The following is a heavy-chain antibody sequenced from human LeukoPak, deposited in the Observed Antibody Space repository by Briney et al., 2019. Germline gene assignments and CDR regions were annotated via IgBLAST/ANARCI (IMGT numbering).Heavy chain of an antibody. CDR3: TTGDY. Sequence: GGSLRLSCAASGFTFSNAWTSWGRHAPRAGLEWVGRIESKTDGGTTDYAAPVKGRSTISRDDSKNTLYLQMNILRTEDTAVYYCTTGDYWGQGTLVTVSS. V-gene: IGHV3-15*04. CDR2: IESKTDGGTT. CDR1: GFTFSNAW. J-gene: IGHJ4*02.